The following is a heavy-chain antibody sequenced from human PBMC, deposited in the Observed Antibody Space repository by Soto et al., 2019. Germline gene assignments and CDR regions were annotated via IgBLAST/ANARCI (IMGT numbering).Heavy chain of an antibody. Sequence: GESLKICCQGSGYSFTNYWIGWVRQMPGKGLEWMGIIDPGDSDTSYSPSFQGHVTISADKSISTAYLQWSSLKASDTAIYFCAGSIFYYGMDVWGQGTTVTVSS. CDR1: GYSFTNYW. CDR3: AGSIFYYGMDV. V-gene: IGHV5-51*01. J-gene: IGHJ6*02. CDR2: IDPGDSDT.